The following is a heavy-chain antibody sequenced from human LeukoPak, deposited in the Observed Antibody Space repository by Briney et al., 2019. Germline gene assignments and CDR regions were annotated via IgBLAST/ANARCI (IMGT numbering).Heavy chain of an antibody. Sequence: ASVKVSCKASGYTFTSYGISWVRQAPGQGLEWMGWISAYNGNTNYAQKLQGRVTMTTDTSTSTAYMELRSLRSDDTAVYYCARERGSGWYNPERMDVWGKGTTVTVSS. CDR2: ISAYNGNT. D-gene: IGHD6-19*01. CDR1: GYTFTSYG. V-gene: IGHV1-18*01. CDR3: ARERGSGWYNPERMDV. J-gene: IGHJ6*03.